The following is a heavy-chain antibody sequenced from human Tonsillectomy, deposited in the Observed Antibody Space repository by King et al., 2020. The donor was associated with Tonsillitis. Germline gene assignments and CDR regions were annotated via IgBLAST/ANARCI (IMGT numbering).Heavy chain of an antibody. CDR2: IKSDGSST. J-gene: IGHJ3*02. Sequence: VQLVESGGGLVQPGGSLRLSCAASGFTFSSYWMHWVRQAPGKGLVWVSRIKSDGSSTSYADSVKGRFTISRDNAKKTLYLQMNSLRAEDTAVYFCTRVRTVGFDAFDIWAKGQWSPSLQ. V-gene: IGHV3-74*01. CDR3: TRVRTVGFDAFDI. CDR1: GFTFSSYW. D-gene: IGHD1/OR15-1a*01.